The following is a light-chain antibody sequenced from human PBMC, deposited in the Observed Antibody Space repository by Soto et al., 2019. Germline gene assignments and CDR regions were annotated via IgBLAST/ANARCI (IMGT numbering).Light chain of an antibody. J-gene: IGLJ3*02. V-gene: IGLV1-40*01. Sequence: QAVLTQPPSVSGAPGQRVTISCSGSSSNIGAGYDVQWDQQHPGKAPKLLISGNSNRPSGVPDRFSGSESGTSASLAITGLQAEDEAHYHCQSYDTSLNAKVFGGGTKLTVL. CDR2: GNS. CDR1: SSNIGAGYD. CDR3: QSYDTSLNAKV.